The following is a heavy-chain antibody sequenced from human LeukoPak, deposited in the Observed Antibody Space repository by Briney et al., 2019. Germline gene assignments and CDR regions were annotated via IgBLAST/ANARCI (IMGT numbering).Heavy chain of an antibody. CDR3: ARDRSEFDY. V-gene: IGHV4-59*01. CDR1: GGSISSYY. J-gene: IGHJ4*02. Sequence: SETLSLTCTASGGSISSYYWSWIRQPPGKGLEWIGYIYYSGSTNYNPSLKSRLTISVDTSKNQFSLKLNSVTAADTAVYYCARDRSEFDYWGQGTLVTVSS. CDR2: IYYSGST.